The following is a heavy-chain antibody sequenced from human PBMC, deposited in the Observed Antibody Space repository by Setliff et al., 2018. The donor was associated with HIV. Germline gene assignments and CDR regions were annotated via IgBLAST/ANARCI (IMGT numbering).Heavy chain of an antibody. CDR3: ARENNFDY. V-gene: IGHV3-66*01. Sequence: GGSLRLSCAVSGFNVNNKYMTWVRQAPGKGLEWVSIINSDDYTKYADSLKGRFTISRDTSKDTLYLQMNSLRVEDSALYYCARENNFDYWGQGTLVTVSS. J-gene: IGHJ4*02. CDR1: GFNVNNKY. CDR2: INSDDYT.